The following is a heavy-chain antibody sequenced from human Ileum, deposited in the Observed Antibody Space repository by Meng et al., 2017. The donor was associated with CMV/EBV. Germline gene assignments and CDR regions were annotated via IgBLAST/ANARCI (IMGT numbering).Heavy chain of an antibody. CDR2: IYYSGST. Sequence: GSLRPSCTVSGGSASSVSYYWSWIRQPPGKGLEGIGYIYYSGSTNYNPSLKSRVTISVDTSKNQFSLRLSSVTAADTAVYYCARDMGVVAGYYYYDMDVWGQGTTVTVSS. J-gene: IGHJ6*02. D-gene: IGHD2-15*01. V-gene: IGHV4-61*01. CDR3: ARDMGVVAGYYYYDMDV. CDR1: GGSASSVSYY.